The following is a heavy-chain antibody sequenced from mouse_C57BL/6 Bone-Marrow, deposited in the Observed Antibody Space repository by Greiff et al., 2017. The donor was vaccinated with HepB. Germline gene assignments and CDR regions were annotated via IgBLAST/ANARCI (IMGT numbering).Heavy chain of an antibody. Sequence: QVQLQQSGPVLVRPGVSVTLSCKGSGYTFTDYAMHWVIQSHAKSLEWIGVISTYYGDASYNQKFKDKATMTVDKSSSTAYMELARLTSEDSAVYYCASMITSAWFAYWGQGTLVTVSA. J-gene: IGHJ3*01. CDR2: ISTYYGDA. CDR3: ASMITSAWFAY. V-gene: IGHV1-67*01. D-gene: IGHD2-4*01. CDR1: GYTFTDYA.